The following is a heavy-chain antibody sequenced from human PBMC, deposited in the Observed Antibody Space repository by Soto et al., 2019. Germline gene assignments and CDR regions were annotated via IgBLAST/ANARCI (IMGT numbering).Heavy chain of an antibody. D-gene: IGHD3-3*01. Sequence: QVQLVQSGAEVKKPGASVKVSCKASGYTFTNYGISWVRQDPGQGLEWMGWISAYNGNTNYAQNLQGRVTMTTDTSTSTGYMELRSLRSDDTAVYYCARVDVLRFSEWLIWGQGTLVTVSS. V-gene: IGHV1-18*04. CDR1: GYTFTNYG. CDR2: ISAYNGNT. CDR3: ARVDVLRFSEWLI. J-gene: IGHJ4*02.